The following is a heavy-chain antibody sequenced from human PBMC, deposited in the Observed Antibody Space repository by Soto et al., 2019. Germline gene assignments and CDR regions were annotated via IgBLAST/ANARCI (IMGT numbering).Heavy chain of an antibody. Sequence: GGSLRLSCAASGFTFSSYSMNWVRQAPGKGLEWVSYISSSSSTIYYADTVKGRFTISRDNARNSLYLQMNSLRAEDTVFYYCARDVAIFGVVRLRFDYWGQGTLVTVSS. CDR3: ARDVAIFGVVRLRFDY. CDR1: GFTFSSYS. D-gene: IGHD3-3*01. CDR2: ISSSSSTI. V-gene: IGHV3-48*01. J-gene: IGHJ4*02.